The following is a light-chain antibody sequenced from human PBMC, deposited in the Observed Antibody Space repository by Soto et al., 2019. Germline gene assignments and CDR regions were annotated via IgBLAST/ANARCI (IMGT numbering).Light chain of an antibody. CDR3: SSYTTSNTRQIV. CDR2: DVT. V-gene: IGLV2-14*01. CDR1: SSDVGGYNF. Sequence: QSVLTQPASVSGSPGQSITISCTGTSSDVGGYNFVSWYQQHPDKAPKLMIFDVTNRPSGVSNRFSGSKSGNTASLTISGLQPEDEADYYCSSYTTSNTRQIVFGTGTKVTVL. J-gene: IGLJ1*01.